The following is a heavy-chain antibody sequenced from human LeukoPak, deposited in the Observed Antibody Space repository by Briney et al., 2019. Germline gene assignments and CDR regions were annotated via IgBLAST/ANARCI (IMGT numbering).Heavy chain of an antibody. CDR1: GYTFSRHY. V-gene: IGHV1-46*01. Sequence: ASVKVSCKTSGYTFSRHYIHWVRQAPGQGLEWLGIINTSGATTRYGQNFKGRVTATRDTSTSTVYMEMSSLNSEDTAVYYCARGLESSGWYGMDVWGQGTTIIVSS. CDR2: INTSGATT. J-gene: IGHJ6*02. D-gene: IGHD6-19*01. CDR3: ARGLESSGWYGMDV.